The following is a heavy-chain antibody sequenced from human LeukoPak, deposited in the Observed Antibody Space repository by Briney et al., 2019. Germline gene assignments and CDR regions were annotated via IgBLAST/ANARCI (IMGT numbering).Heavy chain of an antibody. CDR1: GFTFSSYG. CDR3: AREGIRFLEWLPNYYYYYMDV. Sequence: PGGSLRLSCAASGFTFSSYGMHWVRQAPGKGLEWVAVIWYDGSNKYYADSVKGRFTISRDNSKNTLYLQMNGLRAEDTAVYYCAREGIRFLEWLPNYYYYYMDVWGKGTTVTVSS. D-gene: IGHD3-3*01. CDR2: IWYDGSNK. V-gene: IGHV3-33*01. J-gene: IGHJ6*03.